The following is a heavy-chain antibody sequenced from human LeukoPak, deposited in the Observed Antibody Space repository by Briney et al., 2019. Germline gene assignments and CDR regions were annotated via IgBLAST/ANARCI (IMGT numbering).Heavy chain of an antibody. CDR1: GGSISSSSYY. J-gene: IGHJ4*02. V-gene: IGHV4-61*03. Sequence: SETLSLTCTVSGGSISSSSYYWGWIRQPPGKGLEWIGYISYSGSTNYNPSLKSRVTISVDTSKNHFSLKLTSVTAADTAMYYCARAVRGAYDFWGQGTLVTVSS. CDR2: ISYSGST. CDR3: ARAVRGAYDF. D-gene: IGHD3-10*01.